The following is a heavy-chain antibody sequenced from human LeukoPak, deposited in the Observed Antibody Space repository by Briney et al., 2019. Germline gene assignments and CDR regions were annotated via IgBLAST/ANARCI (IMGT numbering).Heavy chain of an antibody. Sequence: GGSLRLSCAASGFTFSTYSINWVRQAPGKGLEWVSSISSSSSYIYYADSVKGRFTISRDNAKNSLYLQMNSLRAEDTAVYYCARNPDPYYYMDVWGKGTTVTVSS. V-gene: IGHV3-21*01. CDR2: ISSSSSYI. J-gene: IGHJ6*03. CDR1: GFTFSTYS. D-gene: IGHD1-14*01. CDR3: ARNPDPYYYMDV.